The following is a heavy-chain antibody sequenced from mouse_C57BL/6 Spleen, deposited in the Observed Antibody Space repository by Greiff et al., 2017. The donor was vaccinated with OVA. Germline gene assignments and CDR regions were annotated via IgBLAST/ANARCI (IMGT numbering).Heavy chain of an antibody. D-gene: IGHD2-1*01. CDR2: FDPSDSET. CDR3: AREGNYGNYVYFDV. Sequence: QVQLQQPGAELVRPGSSVKLSCKASGYTFTSYWLPWVKQRPIQGLEWIGNFDPSDSETHYNQKFKDKATLTVDKSSSTAYMQLSSLTSEDSAVYYCAREGNYGNYVYFDVWGTGTTVTVSS. CDR1: GYTFTSYW. J-gene: IGHJ1*03. V-gene: IGHV1-52*01.